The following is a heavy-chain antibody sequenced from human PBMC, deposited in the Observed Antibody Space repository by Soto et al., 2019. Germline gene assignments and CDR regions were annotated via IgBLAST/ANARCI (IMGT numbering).Heavy chain of an antibody. V-gene: IGHV1-46*01. CDR3: ARGSSGHFDY. D-gene: IGHD3-22*01. Sequence: QVQLVQSGAEVKKPGDSVKVSCKASGYTFTSYYIHWVRQAPGQGLEWMGKINPSGGRTSYAQKFQGRVTMTRDTSTSTVYMELSSLRFEDTAVYYCARGSSGHFDYWGQGTLVTASS. J-gene: IGHJ4*02. CDR1: GYTFTSYY. CDR2: INPSGGRT.